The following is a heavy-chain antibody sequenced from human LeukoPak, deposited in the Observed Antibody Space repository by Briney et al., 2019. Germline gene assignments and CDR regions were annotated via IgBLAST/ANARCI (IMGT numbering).Heavy chain of an antibody. CDR3: ARDFSNTSGFKVVVDY. J-gene: IGHJ4*02. CDR2: ISAYNGDT. D-gene: IGHD3-22*01. Sequence: ASVKVSCKASGYIFTYYGITWVRQAPGQGLEWVGWISAYNGDTKYAQKFQGRVTMTIEASTSTAYMEVRSLTSDDTAVYYCARDFSNTSGFKVVVDYWGQGTLVTVSS. CDR1: GYIFTYYG. V-gene: IGHV1-18*01.